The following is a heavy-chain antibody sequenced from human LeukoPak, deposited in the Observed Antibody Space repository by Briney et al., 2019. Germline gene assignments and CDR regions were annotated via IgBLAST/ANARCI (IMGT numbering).Heavy chain of an antibody. D-gene: IGHD2-2*02. CDR1: GYTFTDYY. CDR2: INPNSGGT. J-gene: IGHJ4*02. Sequence: ASVKVSCKASGYTFTDYYIHWVRQAPGQGLDWMGWINPNSGGTNYAQKFQGRVTMTRDTSISTAYMELSRLRSDDTAVYYCARGAEPYQPLLYLDYWGQGTLVTVSS. CDR3: ARGAEPYQPLLYLDY. V-gene: IGHV1-2*02.